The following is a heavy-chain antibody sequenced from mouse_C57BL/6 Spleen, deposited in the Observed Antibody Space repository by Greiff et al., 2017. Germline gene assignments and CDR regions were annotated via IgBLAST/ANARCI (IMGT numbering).Heavy chain of an antibody. CDR3: ARWEYDVAGYAMDY. V-gene: IGHV1-52*01. J-gene: IGHJ4*01. CDR1: GYTFTSYW. CDR2: IDPSDSET. D-gene: IGHD2-14*01. Sequence: QVQLQQPGAELVRPGSSVKLSCKASGYTFTSYWMHWVKQRPIQGLEWIGNIDPSDSETHYNQKFKDKATLTVDKSSSTAYMQLSSLTSEDSAVYYCARWEYDVAGYAMDYWGQGTSVTVSS.